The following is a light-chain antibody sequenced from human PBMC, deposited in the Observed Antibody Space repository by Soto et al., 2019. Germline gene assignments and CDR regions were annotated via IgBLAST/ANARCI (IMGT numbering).Light chain of an antibody. J-gene: IGKJ2*01. Sequence: EIVMTQSPASLSVSPGDGATLSCRASQSVASNVAWYQQKPGQGPRLLIHGASTRAVGVPARFSGSGSETDFPLTISSPHFEDSAVYYCRQYHNWAPQYPFGQRTHLQIK. CDR2: GAS. V-gene: IGKV3-15*01. CDR1: QSVASN. CDR3: RQYHNWAPQYP.